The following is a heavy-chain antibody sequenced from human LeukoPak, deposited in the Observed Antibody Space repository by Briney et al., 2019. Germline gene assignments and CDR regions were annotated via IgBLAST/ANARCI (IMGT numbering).Heavy chain of an antibody. D-gene: IGHD5-24*01. Sequence: VASVKVSCKASGYTFTGYYMHWVRQAPGQGLEWMGWINPNSGGTNYAQKFQGRVTMTRDTSTSTVYMELSSLRSEDTAVYYCARDAAFGDGYNPYYWGQGTLVTVSS. V-gene: IGHV1-2*02. CDR2: INPNSGGT. CDR3: ARDAAFGDGYNPYY. J-gene: IGHJ4*02. CDR1: GYTFTGYY.